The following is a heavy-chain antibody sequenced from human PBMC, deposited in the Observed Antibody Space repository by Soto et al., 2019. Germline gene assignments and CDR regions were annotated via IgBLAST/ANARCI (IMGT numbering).Heavy chain of an antibody. CDR1: GYTLTELS. J-gene: IGHJ2*01. Sequence: QVQLVQSGAEVKKPGASVKVSCKVSGYTLTELSMHWVRQAPGKGLEWMGGFDPEDGETIYAQKFQGRVTMTEDTSTDTAYMELSSLGSEDTAVYYCATDYYGWGSYYNPPFNWYFDLWGRGTLVTVSS. CDR2: FDPEDGET. D-gene: IGHD3-10*01. V-gene: IGHV1-24*01. CDR3: ATDYYGWGSYYNPPFNWYFDL.